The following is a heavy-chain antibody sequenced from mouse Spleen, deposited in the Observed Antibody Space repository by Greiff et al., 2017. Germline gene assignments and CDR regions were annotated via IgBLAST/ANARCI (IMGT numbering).Heavy chain of an antibody. V-gene: IGHV1-15*01. CDR2: IDSETGGT. Sequence: QVQLQQSGAELVRPGASVTLSCKASGYTFTDYEMHWVKQTPVHGLEWIGAIDSETGGTAYNQKFKGKAILTADKSSSTAYMELRSLTSEDSAVYYCTTGDYYAMDYWGQGTSVTVSS. J-gene: IGHJ4*01. CDR3: TTGDYYAMDY. CDR1: GYTFTDYE.